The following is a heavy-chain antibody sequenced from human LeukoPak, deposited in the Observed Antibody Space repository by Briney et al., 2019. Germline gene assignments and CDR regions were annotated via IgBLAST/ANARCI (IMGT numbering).Heavy chain of an antibody. CDR3: ARRPRDTSGYYLGAFHD. J-gene: IGHJ3*01. Sequence: GESLRLSCAASGFTFTNYAMTWVRQAPGKGLEWVSVIGASGADTYYSDSVKGRFTVSRDNSQNTLFLHMSSLRAEDTAVYFCARRPRDTSGYYLGAFHDWGQGTTVTVSS. V-gene: IGHV3-23*01. CDR1: GFTFTNYA. CDR2: IGASGADT. D-gene: IGHD3-22*01.